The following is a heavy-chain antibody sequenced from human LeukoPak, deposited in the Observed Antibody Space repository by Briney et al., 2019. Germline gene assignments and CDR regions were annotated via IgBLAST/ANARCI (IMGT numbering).Heavy chain of an antibody. CDR2: IYPGDSGT. V-gene: IGHV5-51*01. J-gene: IGHJ6*03. D-gene: IGHD6-6*01. Sequence: GESLKISCKGSGYSFTSYWIGWVRQMPGKGLEWMGIIYPGDSGTRYSPSFQGQVTISADKSISTAYLQWSSLKASDTAMYYCARHGLGSSSAGYYYYMDVWGKGTTVTVSS. CDR3: ARHGLGSSSAGYYYYMDV. CDR1: GYSFTSYW.